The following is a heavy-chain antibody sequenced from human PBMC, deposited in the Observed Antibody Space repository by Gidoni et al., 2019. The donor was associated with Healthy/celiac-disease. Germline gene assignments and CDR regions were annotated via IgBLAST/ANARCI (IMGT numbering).Heavy chain of an antibody. CDR2: ISGSGGST. V-gene: IGHV3-23*01. CDR3: AKDGGSSSSWYNWFDP. CDR1: GFTFSSYA. D-gene: IGHD6-6*01. Sequence: EVQLLESGGGLVQPGGSLRLSCAASGFTFSSYAMSWVRQAPGKGLEWVSAISGSGGSTYYADSVKGRFTISRDNSKNTLYLQMNSLRAEDTAVYYCAKDGGSSSSWYNWFDPWGQGTLVTVSS. J-gene: IGHJ5*02.